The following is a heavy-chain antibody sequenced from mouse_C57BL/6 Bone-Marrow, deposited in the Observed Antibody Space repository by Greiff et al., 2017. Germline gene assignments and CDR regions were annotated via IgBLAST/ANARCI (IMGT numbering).Heavy chain of an antibody. CDR3: TTRLRVFAY. D-gene: IGHD2-4*01. CDR1: GFTIKDDY. J-gene: IGHJ3*01. CDR2: IDPENGDT. V-gene: IGHV14-4*01. Sequence: VQLQQSGAELVRPGASVKLSCTASGFTIKDDYMHWVKQRPEQGLEWIGWIDPENGDTEYASKFQGKATITADTSSNTAYLQLSSLTSEDTAVYYCTTRLRVFAYWGQGTLVTVSA.